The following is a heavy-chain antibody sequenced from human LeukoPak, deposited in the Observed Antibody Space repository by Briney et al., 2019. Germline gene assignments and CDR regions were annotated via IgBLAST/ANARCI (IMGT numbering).Heavy chain of an antibody. CDR1: GYTFTGYY. D-gene: IGHD2-2*02. V-gene: IGHV1-2*02. CDR2: ISPNSGGT. Sequence: ASVKVSCKASGYTFTGYYMHWVRQAPGQGLEWMGWISPNSGGTNYAQKFQGRVTMTRDTSISTAYMELSRLRSDDTAVYYCARDGPYCSSTSCYTNWFDPWGQGTLVTVSS. CDR3: ARDGPYCSSTSCYTNWFDP. J-gene: IGHJ5*02.